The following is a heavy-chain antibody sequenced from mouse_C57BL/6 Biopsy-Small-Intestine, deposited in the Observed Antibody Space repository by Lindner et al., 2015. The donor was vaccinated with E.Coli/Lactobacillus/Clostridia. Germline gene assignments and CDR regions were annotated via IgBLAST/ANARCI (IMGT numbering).Heavy chain of an antibody. D-gene: IGHD3-2*02. CDR3: ARGGSGYVFYYFDY. V-gene: IGHV5-6*01. J-gene: IGHJ2*01. CDR2: ISSGGGYT. Sequence: EVQLQESWGDLVKPGGSLKLSCAASGFTFSSYGMSWVRQTPDKRLEWVATISSGGGYTYYPDSVKGRFTISRDNAKNTLYLQMSSLKSEDTAMYYCARGGSGYVFYYFDYWGQGTTLTVSS. CDR1: GFTFSSYG.